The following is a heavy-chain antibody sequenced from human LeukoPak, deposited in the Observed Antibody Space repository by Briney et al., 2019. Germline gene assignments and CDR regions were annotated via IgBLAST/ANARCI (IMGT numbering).Heavy chain of an antibody. V-gene: IGHV3-23*01. Sequence: PGGSLRLSCAASGFTFSSYAMSWVRQAPGKGLEWVSAISGSGGSTYYADSVKGRFTISRDNAKNSLYLQMNSLRAEDTAVYYCAREGGGSGSYYNRDNWFDPWGQGTLVTVSS. CDR3: AREGGGSGSYYNRDNWFDP. CDR1: GFTFSSYA. CDR2: ISGSGGST. J-gene: IGHJ5*02. D-gene: IGHD3-10*01.